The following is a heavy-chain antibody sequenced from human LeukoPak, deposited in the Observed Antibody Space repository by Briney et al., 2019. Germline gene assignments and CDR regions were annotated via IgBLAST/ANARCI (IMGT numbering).Heavy chain of an antibody. CDR1: GFTFSSSD. D-gene: IGHD2-2*01. CDR3: AKDLQGHYALDY. Sequence: GDSLRLSCAASGFTFSSSDLHWVRQAPGKGLEWVAVISYGGSNRYYADSVKGRSTISRDNSKNTLYLQMNSLRTEDTAVYYCAKDLQGHYALDYWGQGTLVTVSS. CDR2: ISYGGSNR. J-gene: IGHJ4*02. V-gene: IGHV3-30*18.